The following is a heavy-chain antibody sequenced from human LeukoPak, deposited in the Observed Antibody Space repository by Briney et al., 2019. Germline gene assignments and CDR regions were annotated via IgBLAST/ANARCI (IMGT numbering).Heavy chain of an antibody. CDR2: LKSKTDGGTT. CDR1: GFTFSSYA. D-gene: IGHD2-15*01. Sequence: PGGSLRLSCAASGFTFSSYAMSWVRQAPGKGLEWVGRLKSKTDGGTTDYAAPVKGRFTISRDDSKNTLYLQMNSLKTEDTAVYYCTTDLSGIGAFDIWGQGTMVTVSS. J-gene: IGHJ3*02. V-gene: IGHV3-15*01. CDR3: TTDLSGIGAFDI.